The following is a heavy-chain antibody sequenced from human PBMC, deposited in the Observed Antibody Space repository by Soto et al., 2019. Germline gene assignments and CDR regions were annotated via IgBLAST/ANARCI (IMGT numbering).Heavy chain of an antibody. J-gene: IGHJ6*04. D-gene: IGHD3-10*01. Sequence: QVQLQESGPALVKPSETLSLTCSVSGGSITSHYCSWFLQPPGKGLEWIGYIHHSGSTSYNPALRSGVSMSVDTTKNHFSLKVNPVTAANTDMYYCARKGFGQLNGLVDVWRTATTVTVSS. CDR1: GGSITSHY. CDR2: IHHSGST. CDR3: ARKGFGQLNGLVDV. V-gene: IGHV4-59*08.